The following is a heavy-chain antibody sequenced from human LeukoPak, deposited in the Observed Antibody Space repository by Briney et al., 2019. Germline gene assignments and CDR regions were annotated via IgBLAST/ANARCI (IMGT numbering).Heavy chain of an antibody. CDR3: AKRGVVIRVILVGFYKEAYYFDS. CDR2: ISGSAGGT. J-gene: IGHJ4*02. Sequence: GGSLRLSCAVSGITLSNYGMSWVRQAPGKGLEWVAGISGSAGGTYYADSVKGRFTISRDNAKNTLYLQLNNLRAEHTAVYFCAKRGVVIRVILVGFYKEAYYFDSWGQGALVTVSS. CDR1: GITLSNYG. V-gene: IGHV3-23*01. D-gene: IGHD3-22*01.